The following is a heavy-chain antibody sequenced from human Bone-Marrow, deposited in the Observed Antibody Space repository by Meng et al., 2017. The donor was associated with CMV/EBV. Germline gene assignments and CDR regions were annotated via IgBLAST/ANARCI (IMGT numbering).Heavy chain of an antibody. V-gene: IGHV3-48*03. Sequence: GESLKISCAASGFTFSSYEMNWVRQAPGKGLEWVSYISSSGSTIYYADSVKGRFTISRDNAKNSLYLQMNSLRAEDTAVYYCARSDVLRFLDRHADVWGQGTTVTFSS. D-gene: IGHD3-3*01. CDR1: GFTFSSYE. CDR3: ARSDVLRFLDRHADV. CDR2: ISSSGSTI. J-gene: IGHJ6*02.